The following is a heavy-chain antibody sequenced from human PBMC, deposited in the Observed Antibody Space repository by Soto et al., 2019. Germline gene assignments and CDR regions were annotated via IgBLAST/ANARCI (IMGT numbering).Heavy chain of an antibody. D-gene: IGHD3-16*02. CDR1: GWSFSGYY. CDR3: ARDVITFGGVIDKVI. Sequence: SETLSLTCAVYGWSFSGYYWSWIRQPPGKGLEWIGEINHSGSTNYNPSLKSRVTISVDTSKNQFSLKLSSVTAAGTAVYYCARDVITFGGVIDKVIWGQGTLVTVSS. V-gene: IGHV4-34*01. CDR2: INHSGST. J-gene: IGHJ4*02.